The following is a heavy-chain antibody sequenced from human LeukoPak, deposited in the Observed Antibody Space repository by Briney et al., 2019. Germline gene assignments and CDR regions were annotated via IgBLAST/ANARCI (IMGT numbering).Heavy chain of an antibody. CDR3: ARVRGGDYYDSSGLLDY. CDR1: GYSFTVYY. V-gene: IGHV1-2*02. J-gene: IGHJ4*02. CDR2: INPNSGGT. D-gene: IGHD3-22*01. Sequence: ASVKVSCKASGYSFTVYYMHWVRQAPGQGLEWMGWINPNSGGTNYAQKFQGRVTMTRDTSISTAYMELSRLRSDDTAVYYCARVRGGDYYDSSGLLDYWGQGTLVTVSS.